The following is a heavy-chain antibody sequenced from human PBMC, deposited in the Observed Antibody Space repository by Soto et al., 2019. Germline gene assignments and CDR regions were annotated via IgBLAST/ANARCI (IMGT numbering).Heavy chain of an antibody. Sequence: QVQLVQSGAEVKKPGASVKVSCKASGYTFTSYGISWVRQAPGQGLEWMGWISAYNGNTNYAQKLQGRVTMTTHTATSTAYMELRSLRSDDTAVYYCARYLGDYDFWSGYPIRSDYYYGMDVWGQGATVTVSS. CDR2: ISAYNGNT. D-gene: IGHD3-3*01. CDR3: ARYLGDYDFWSGYPIRSDYYYGMDV. J-gene: IGHJ6*02. V-gene: IGHV1-18*01. CDR1: GYTFTSYG.